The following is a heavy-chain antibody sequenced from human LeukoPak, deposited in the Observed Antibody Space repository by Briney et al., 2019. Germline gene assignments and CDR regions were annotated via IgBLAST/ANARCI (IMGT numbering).Heavy chain of an antibody. CDR1: GYTFTSYY. Sequence: GASVKVSCKASGYTFTSYYLHWVRQAPGQGLEWIGIMNPSGGSTNYAQKFQGRVTMTRDTSTSTVYMELNSLRSEDTAVYYCARDFTIFRMTHPGDYWGQGTLVTVSS. J-gene: IGHJ4*02. CDR2: MNPSGGST. CDR3: ARDFTIFRMTHPGDY. V-gene: IGHV1-46*01. D-gene: IGHD3-3*01.